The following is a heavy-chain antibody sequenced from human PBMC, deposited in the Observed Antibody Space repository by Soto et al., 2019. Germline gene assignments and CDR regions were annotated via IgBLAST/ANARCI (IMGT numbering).Heavy chain of an antibody. CDR3: AKMDDYGVDYYYYGMDV. D-gene: IGHD4-17*01. CDR2: ISYDGSNK. CDR1: GFTFSSYG. V-gene: IGHV3-30*18. J-gene: IGHJ6*02. Sequence: GGSLRLSCAASGFTFSSYGMHWVRQAPGKGLEWVAVISYDGSNKYYADSVKGRFTISRDNSKNTLYLQMNSLRAEDTAVYYCAKMDDYGVDYYYYGMDVWGQGTTVTVSS.